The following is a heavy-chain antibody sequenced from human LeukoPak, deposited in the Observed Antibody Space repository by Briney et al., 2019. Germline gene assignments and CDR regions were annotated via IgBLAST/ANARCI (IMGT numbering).Heavy chain of an antibody. CDR1: GFRLRDYY. J-gene: IGHJ5*02. Sequence: SAGSLRLSCAVSGFRLRDYYMGWVRQAHGTGMEWVGLLRDRGEPYYADFESGGFAISTDKSENTLYLQSNSLRVENTAVYFCARDRAANPDWVEFDPWGQGTPVIVSS. D-gene: IGHD3/OR15-3a*01. V-gene: IGHV3-66*01. CDR2: LRDRGEP. CDR3: ARDRAANPDWVEFDP.